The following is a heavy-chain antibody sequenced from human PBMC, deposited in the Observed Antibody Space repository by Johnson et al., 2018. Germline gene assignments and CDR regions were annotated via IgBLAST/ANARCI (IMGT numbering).Heavy chain of an antibody. CDR3: ARDHITMVRGVIRFLYYYYGLDV. Sequence: QVQLVESGGGVVQPRMSLGLSCAASGFTFSSYGMHWVRQAPGKGLEWVAVIWYDGSNKYYADSVKGRFTISRDNSKNTLYLQMNSLRAEDTAVYYCARDHITMVRGVIRFLYYYYGLDVWGQGTKVTVSS. CDR1: GFTFSSYG. V-gene: IGHV3-33*01. D-gene: IGHD3-10*01. CDR2: IWYDGSNK. J-gene: IGHJ6*02.